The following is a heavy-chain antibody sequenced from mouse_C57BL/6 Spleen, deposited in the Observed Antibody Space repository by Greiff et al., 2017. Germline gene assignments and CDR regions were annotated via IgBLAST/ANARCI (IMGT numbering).Heavy chain of an antibody. CDR1: GFTFSDYY. CDR3: SRGRLLRASHFDY. D-gene: IGHD1-1*01. J-gene: IGHJ2*01. CDR2: INYDGSST. Sequence: EVQRVESEGGLVQPGSSMKLSCTASGFTFSDYYMAWVRQVPEKGLEWVANINYDGSSTYYLDSLKSRFIISRDNAKNILYLQMSSLKSEDTATYYCSRGRLLRASHFDYWGQGTTLTVSS. V-gene: IGHV5-16*01.